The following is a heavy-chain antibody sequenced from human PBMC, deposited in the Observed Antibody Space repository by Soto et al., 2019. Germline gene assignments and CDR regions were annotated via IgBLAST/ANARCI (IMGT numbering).Heavy chain of an antibody. J-gene: IGHJ3*02. Sequence: GGSLRLSCAASGFTFSSYGMHWVRQAPGKGLEWVAVIWYDGSNKYYADSVKGRFTISRDNSKNTLYLQMNSLRAEDTAVYYCARAPKGYAFDIWGQGTMVTVSS. CDR2: IWYDGSNK. CDR3: ARAPKGYAFDI. CDR1: GFTFSSYG. V-gene: IGHV3-33*01.